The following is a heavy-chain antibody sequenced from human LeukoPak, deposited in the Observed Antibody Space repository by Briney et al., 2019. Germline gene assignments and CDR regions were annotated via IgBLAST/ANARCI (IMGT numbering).Heavy chain of an antibody. V-gene: IGHV4-34*01. D-gene: IGHD2-15*01. CDR2: INHSGST. CDR3: ARGLGVARRVYPRIRFRP. Sequence: SETLSLTCAVYGGSFSGYYWSWIRQPPGKGLEWIGEINHSGSTNYNPSLKSRVTISVDTSKNQFSLKLSSVTAADTAVYYCARGLGVARRVYPRIRFRPGGQGTLVTVS. J-gene: IGHJ5*02. CDR1: GGSFSGYY.